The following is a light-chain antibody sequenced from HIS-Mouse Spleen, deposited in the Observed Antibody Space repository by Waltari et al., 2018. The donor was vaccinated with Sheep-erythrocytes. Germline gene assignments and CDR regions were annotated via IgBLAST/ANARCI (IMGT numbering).Light chain of an antibody. CDR1: SSDVGGYNY. Sequence: QSALTQPRSVSGSPGQSVTISCTGTSSDVGGYNYVSWYQQHPGKAPKRLIYKVSKRPPGVPDRCSGSKSGNTASLTVSGLQAEDEADYYCSSYAGSNNWVFGGGTKLTVL. CDR2: KVS. V-gene: IGLV2-8*01. CDR3: SSYAGSNNWV. J-gene: IGLJ3*02.